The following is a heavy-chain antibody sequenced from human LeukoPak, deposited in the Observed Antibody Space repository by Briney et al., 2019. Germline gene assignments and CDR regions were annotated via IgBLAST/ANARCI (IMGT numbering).Heavy chain of an antibody. Sequence: KVSETLSLTCTVSGGSISSSTYYWGWIRQPPGKGLEWIGSIYYSGSTYYNPSLKSRVTISVDTSKNQFSLKLSSVTAADTAIYYCAGLDTGFYGMDVWGQGTTVTVSS. V-gene: IGHV4-39*07. D-gene: IGHD5-18*01. CDR1: GGSISSSTYY. J-gene: IGHJ6*02. CDR3: AGLDTGFYGMDV. CDR2: IYYSGST.